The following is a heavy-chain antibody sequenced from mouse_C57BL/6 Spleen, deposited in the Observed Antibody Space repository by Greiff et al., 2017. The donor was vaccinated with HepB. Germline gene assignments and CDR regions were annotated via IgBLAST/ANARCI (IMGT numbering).Heavy chain of an antibody. CDR3: ARWTFYDSYAMDY. CDR1: GYTFTSYD. CDR2: IYPRDGST. D-gene: IGHD2-10*01. Sequence: QVQLKESGPELVKPGASVKLSCKASGYTFTSYDINWVKQRPGQGLEWIGWIYPRDGSTKYNEKFKGKATLTVDTSSSTAYMELHSLTSEDSAVYFCARWTFYDSYAMDYWGQGTSVTVSS. V-gene: IGHV1-85*01. J-gene: IGHJ4*01.